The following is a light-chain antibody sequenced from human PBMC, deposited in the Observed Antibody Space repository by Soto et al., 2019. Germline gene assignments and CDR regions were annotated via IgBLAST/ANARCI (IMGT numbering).Light chain of an antibody. Sequence: EIVLTQSPDTLSLSPGERATLSCRASQSVRSSYLAWYQQKPGQAPSLLIYDASKRATGIPDRFSGSGSGTDFTLDISRLEPEDFAVYYCQQYGSSPTFGQGTKVEIK. V-gene: IGKV3-20*01. CDR3: QQYGSSPT. J-gene: IGKJ1*01. CDR2: DAS. CDR1: QSVRSSY.